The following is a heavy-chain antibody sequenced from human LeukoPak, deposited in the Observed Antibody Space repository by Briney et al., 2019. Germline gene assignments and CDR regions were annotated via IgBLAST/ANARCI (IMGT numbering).Heavy chain of an antibody. CDR3: AKVLVAGIWNWFDP. D-gene: IGHD6-19*01. J-gene: IGHJ5*02. CDR1: GFTFSSYA. CDR2: ISGSGGST. V-gene: IGHV3-23*01. Sequence: GGSLRLSCAASGFTFSSYAMSWVRQAPGKELEWVSAISGSGGSTYYADSVKGRFTISRDNSKNTLYLQMNSLRAEDTAVYYCAKVLVAGIWNWFDPWGQGTLVTVSS.